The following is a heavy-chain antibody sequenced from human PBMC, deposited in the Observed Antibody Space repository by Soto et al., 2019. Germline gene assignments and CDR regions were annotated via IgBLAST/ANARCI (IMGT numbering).Heavy chain of an antibody. D-gene: IGHD6-19*01. J-gene: IGHJ4*02. CDR1: GDSVSSNSAA. CDR2: TYYRSKWYN. CDR3: ARDGIAVAGTPSPLRY. V-gene: IGHV6-1*01. Sequence: PSQTLSLTCAISGDSVSSNSAAWNWIRQSPSRGLEWLGRTYYRSKWYNDYAVSVKSRITINPDTSKNQFSLQLSSVTPEDTAVYYCARDGIAVAGTPSPLRYWGQGTLVTVSS.